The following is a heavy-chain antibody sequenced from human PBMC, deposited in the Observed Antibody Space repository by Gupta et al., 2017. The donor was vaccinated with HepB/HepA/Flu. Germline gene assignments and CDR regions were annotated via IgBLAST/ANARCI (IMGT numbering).Heavy chain of an antibody. CDR3: ARDVYQRYYYYGMDV. V-gene: IGHV3-33*01. CDR1: GFPFSSYG. J-gene: IGHJ6*02. D-gene: IGHD6-25*01. CDR2: IWYDGSNK. Sequence: QVQLVESGGGVVQPGRSLRLSCAASGFPFSSYGMHWVRQAPGKGLEWVAVIWYDGSNKYYADSVKGRFTISRDNSKNTLYLQMNSLRAEDTAVYYCARDVYQRYYYYGMDVWGQGTTVTVSS.